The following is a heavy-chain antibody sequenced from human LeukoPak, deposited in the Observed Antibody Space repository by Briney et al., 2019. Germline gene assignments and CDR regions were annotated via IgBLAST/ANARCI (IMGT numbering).Heavy chain of an antibody. Sequence: SETLSLTCTVSGGSISSSIYYWGWIRQPPGKGLEWIGNMYYSGSTYYNPSLKSRVTMSVDTSKNQFSLKLSSVTAADTAIYYCTREYGFMTTVFHAFDIWGQGTMVTVSS. J-gene: IGHJ3*02. CDR1: GGSISSSIYY. CDR2: MYYSGST. CDR3: TREYGFMTTVFHAFDI. V-gene: IGHV4-39*07. D-gene: IGHD4-17*01.